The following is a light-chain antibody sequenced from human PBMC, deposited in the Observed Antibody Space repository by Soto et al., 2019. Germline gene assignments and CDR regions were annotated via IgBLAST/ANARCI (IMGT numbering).Light chain of an antibody. J-gene: IGKJ1*01. CDR2: GAS. CDR3: QQYDSSPWT. CDR1: QSINSN. V-gene: IGKV3-20*01. Sequence: TPSPATLSVSPGDSATLSCRASQSINSNLAWYQQQPGQAHRIIIYGASTRATAVPDRFSGSGSGTDFTLTIRRLEPEELAVYDCQQYDSSPWTVGQGNKGDNK.